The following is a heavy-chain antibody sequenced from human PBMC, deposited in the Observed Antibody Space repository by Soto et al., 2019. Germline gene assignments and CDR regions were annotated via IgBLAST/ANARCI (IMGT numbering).Heavy chain of an antibody. J-gene: IGHJ4*02. CDR2: INEDGSEK. D-gene: IGHD3-16*01. CDR3: TRTGWPQSLYYFDY. CDR1: GFSFSLFW. V-gene: IGHV3-7*03. Sequence: EVQLAESGGGLVQPGGSLRLSCAASGFSFSLFWMSWVRQTPGKGLEWVANINEDGSEKFFADSVKGRFTISRDNAENSLSLQMNSLTADDPAVYYCTRTGWPQSLYYFDYWGQGTLVTVSS.